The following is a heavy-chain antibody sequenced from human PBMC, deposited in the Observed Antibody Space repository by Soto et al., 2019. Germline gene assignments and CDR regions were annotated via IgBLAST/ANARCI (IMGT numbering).Heavy chain of an antibody. V-gene: IGHV3-33*01. CDR3: ARVNRAELRFLEWLHNDY. CDR2: IWYDGSNK. D-gene: IGHD3-3*01. Sequence: GGSLRLSCAASGFTFSSYGMHWVRQAPGKGLEWVAVIWYDGSNKYYADSVKGRFTISRDNSKNTLYLQMNSLRAEDTAVYYCARVNRAELRFLEWLHNDYWGQGTLVTVSS. J-gene: IGHJ4*02. CDR1: GFTFSSYG.